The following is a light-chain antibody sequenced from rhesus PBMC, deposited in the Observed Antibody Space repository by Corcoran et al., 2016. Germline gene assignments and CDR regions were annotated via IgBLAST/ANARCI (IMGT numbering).Light chain of an antibody. Sequence: DIQMSQSPSSLSASVGDKVTISCRASQDISNALAWYQQKPGKAPKPQIYATSNLESGVQSRFSGSRSGTDFTLTISSLQPEDFATYYCQQGYNSPLTFGGGTKVEIK. CDR2: ATS. CDR3: QQGYNSPLT. J-gene: IGKJ4*01. V-gene: IGKV1-33*01. CDR1: QDISNA.